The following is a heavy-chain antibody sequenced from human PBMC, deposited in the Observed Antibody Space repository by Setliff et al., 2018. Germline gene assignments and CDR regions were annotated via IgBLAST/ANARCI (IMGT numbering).Heavy chain of an antibody. D-gene: IGHD3-22*01. Sequence: PGGSLRLSCAASGFTFSSYGMHWVRQAPGKGLVWVSRINSDGSSTSYADSVKGRFTISRDNAKNTLYLQMNSLRAEDTAVYYCARAPTVYYYDSSGYYAFDYWGQGTLVTVSS. CDR2: INSDGSST. V-gene: IGHV3-74*01. CDR1: GFTFSSYG. CDR3: ARAPTVYYYDSSGYYAFDY. J-gene: IGHJ4*02.